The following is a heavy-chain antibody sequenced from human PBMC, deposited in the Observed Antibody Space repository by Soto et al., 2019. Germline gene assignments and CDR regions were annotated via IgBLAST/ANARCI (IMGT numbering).Heavy chain of an antibody. J-gene: IGHJ4*02. V-gene: IGHV3-23*01. CDR1: GFTFSSYA. CDR3: AKSPYYYGSGSYFDY. CDR2: ISGSGGST. Sequence: EVQLLESGGGLVQPGGSLRLSCAASGFTFSSYAMSWVRQAPGKGLEWVAAISGSGGSTYYADSVKGRFTISRDNSKNTLYLQMNSLRAEDTAVYYCAKSPYYYGSGSYFDYWGQGTLVTVSS. D-gene: IGHD3-10*01.